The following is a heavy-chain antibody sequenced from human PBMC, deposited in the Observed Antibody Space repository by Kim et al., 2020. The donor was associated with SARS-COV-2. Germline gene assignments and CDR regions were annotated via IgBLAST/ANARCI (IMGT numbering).Heavy chain of an antibody. Sequence: ASVKVSCKASGYTFTSYGISWVRQAPGQGLEWMGWISAYNGNTNYAQKLQGRVTMTTDTSTSTAYMELRSLRSDDTAVYYCARPHYSNYPYIKYYFDYWGQGTLVTVSS. J-gene: IGHJ4*02. CDR1: GYTFTSYG. V-gene: IGHV1-18*01. CDR3: ARPHYSNYPYIKYYFDY. CDR2: ISAYNGNT. D-gene: IGHD4-4*01.